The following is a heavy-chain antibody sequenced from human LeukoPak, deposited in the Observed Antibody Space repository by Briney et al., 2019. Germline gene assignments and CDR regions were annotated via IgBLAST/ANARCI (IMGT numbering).Heavy chain of an antibody. V-gene: IGHV3-9*01. CDR1: GFTFDDYA. D-gene: IGHD4-11*01. CDR2: ISWNSGSI. CDR3: AKGRSPRGTTVVDAFDI. J-gene: IGHJ3*02. Sequence: GGSLRLSCAASGFTFDDYAMHWVRQAPGKGLEWVSGISWNSGSIGYADSVKGRFTIYRDNAKDSLYLQMNSLRAEDTALYYCAKGRSPRGTTVVDAFDIWGQGTMVTVSS.